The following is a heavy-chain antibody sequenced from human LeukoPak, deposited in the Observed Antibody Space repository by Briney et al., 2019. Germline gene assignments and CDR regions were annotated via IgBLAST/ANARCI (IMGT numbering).Heavy chain of an antibody. CDR3: ARGATISETGYFDF. J-gene: IGHJ4*03. CDR1: GGSFSRYY. V-gene: IGHV4-34*01. CDR2: IDHHGDT. D-gene: IGHD5-24*01. Sequence: SETLSLTCAVYGGSFSRYYWSWIRQSPGKGLEWIAEIDHHGDTNYNPSVKSRVTISVDTSKNQFSLKMRSLSAADTALYYCARGATISETGYFDFWGQGSLVTVSS.